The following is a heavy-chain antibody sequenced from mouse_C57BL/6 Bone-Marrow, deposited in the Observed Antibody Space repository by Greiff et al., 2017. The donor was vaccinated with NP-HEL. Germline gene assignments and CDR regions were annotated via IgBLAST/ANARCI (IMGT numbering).Heavy chain of an antibody. CDR3: ARRDVRTTYYAMDY. Sequence: EVKLVESGAELVKPGASVKLSCTASGFNIKDYYMHWVKQRTEQGLEWIGRIDPEDGETKYAPKFQGKATITADTSSNTAYLQLSSLTSEDTAVYYCARRDVRTTYYAMDYWGQGTSVTVSS. J-gene: IGHJ4*01. D-gene: IGHD2-14*01. V-gene: IGHV14-2*01. CDR2: IDPEDGET. CDR1: GFNIKDYY.